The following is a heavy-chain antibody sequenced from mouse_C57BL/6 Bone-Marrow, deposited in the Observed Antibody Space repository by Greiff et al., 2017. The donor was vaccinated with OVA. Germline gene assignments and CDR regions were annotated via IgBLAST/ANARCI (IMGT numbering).Heavy chain of an antibody. J-gene: IGHJ3*01. CDR3: ASIRLYDYDDEFAY. V-gene: IGHV1-69*01. CDR2: IDPADGYT. Sequence: QVQLQQPGAELVMPGASVKLSCKASGYTFTSYWMHWVKQRPGQGLEWIGEIDPADGYTNYHQKFKGKSTLTVDKSSNTAKMQLSSLTSEDTVSYYGASIRLYDYDDEFAYWGQGTRVTVSA. CDR1: GYTFTSYW. D-gene: IGHD2-4*01.